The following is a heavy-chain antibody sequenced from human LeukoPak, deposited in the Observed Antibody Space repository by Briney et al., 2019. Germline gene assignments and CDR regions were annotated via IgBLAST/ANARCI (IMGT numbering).Heavy chain of an antibody. J-gene: IGHJ4*02. CDR1: GFTFSSYW. CDR3: TCPSAAGPN. Sequence: PGGSLRLSCAASGFTFSSYWMSWVRQAPGKGLEWVANIKQDGGQKYYVDSVKGRFTISRDNAKNSLYLQMNSLRAEDTAMYYCTCPSAAGPNWGQGTLVTVSS. V-gene: IGHV3-7*03. CDR2: IKQDGGQK. D-gene: IGHD6-13*01.